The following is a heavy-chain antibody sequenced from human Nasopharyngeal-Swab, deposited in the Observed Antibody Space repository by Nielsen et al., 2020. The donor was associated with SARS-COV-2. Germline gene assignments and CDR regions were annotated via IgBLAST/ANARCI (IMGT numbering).Heavy chain of an antibody. Sequence: GGSLRLSCAASGFTFSNYGMHWVHQAPGKGLEWVAVIWYDGSNKYYADSVKGRFTISRDNSKNTVYLQMSSLRGEDTAVYYCAAAPSGDYGGYWGQGTLVTVSS. CDR2: IWYDGSNK. CDR1: GFTFSNYG. V-gene: IGHV3-33*01. J-gene: IGHJ4*02. CDR3: AAAPSGDYGGY. D-gene: IGHD4-23*01.